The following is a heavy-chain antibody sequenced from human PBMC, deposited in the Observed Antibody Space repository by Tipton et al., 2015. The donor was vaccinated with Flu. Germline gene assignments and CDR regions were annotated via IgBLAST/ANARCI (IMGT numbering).Heavy chain of an antibody. D-gene: IGHD2-8*01. CDR2: IYYSGST. Sequence: TLSLTCTVSGGSISSYYWSWIRQPPGKGLEWIGYIYYSGSTYYNPSLKSRVTISVDTSKNQFSLKLSSVTAADTAVYYCARRGMVKWPEGFDYWGQGTLVTVSS. J-gene: IGHJ4*02. CDR3: ARRGMVKWPEGFDY. CDR1: GGSISSYY. V-gene: IGHV4-59*04.